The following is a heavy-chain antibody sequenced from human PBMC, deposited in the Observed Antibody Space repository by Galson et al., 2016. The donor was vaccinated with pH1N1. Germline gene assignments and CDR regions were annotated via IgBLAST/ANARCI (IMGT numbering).Heavy chain of an antibody. J-gene: IGHJ4*02. CDR2: ICSSGST. V-gene: IGHV4-31*03. Sequence: LSLTCTVSGGSISSGGHYWTWIRQHPGKGLEWIGYICSSGSTFYNPPLRSRVTMSVDTSKNQFSLKMGSVTVADTAVYYCARGDRTDLGLYFFDYWGQGALVTVSS. D-gene: IGHD3-3*01. CDR3: ARGDRTDLGLYFFDY. CDR1: GGSISSGGHY.